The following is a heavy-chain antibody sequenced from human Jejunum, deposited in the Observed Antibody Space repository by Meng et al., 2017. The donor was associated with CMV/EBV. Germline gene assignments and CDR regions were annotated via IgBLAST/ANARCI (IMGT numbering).Heavy chain of an antibody. CDR1: GFPFSSYS. D-gene: IGHD3-10*01. CDR2: VFTDSSKK. V-gene: IGHV3-23*03. Sequence: SCDASGFPFSSYSMTWVRQAPGKGLEWVSVVFTDSSKKYYADSVKGRFTIFRDDSNSKVYLHMSSLRVDDTAVYYCAKGSKWVDPWGQGTLVTVSS. CDR3: AKGSKWVDP. J-gene: IGHJ5*02.